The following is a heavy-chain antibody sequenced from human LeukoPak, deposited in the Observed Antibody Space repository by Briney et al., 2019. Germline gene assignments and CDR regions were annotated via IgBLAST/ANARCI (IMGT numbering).Heavy chain of an antibody. D-gene: IGHD3-16*02. J-gene: IGHJ4*02. CDR3: AKSLYGGCDY. CDR2: VNGNGGSS. CDR1: GFSFSTYA. V-gene: IGHV3-23*01. Sequence: GGSLRLSCAASGFSFSTYAMSWVRQAPGKGLEWVSGVNGNGGSSSYADSVKGRFTIFRDNSKNTVYLQMNSLRVEDTAVYYCAKSLYGGCDYWGQGTVVTVSS.